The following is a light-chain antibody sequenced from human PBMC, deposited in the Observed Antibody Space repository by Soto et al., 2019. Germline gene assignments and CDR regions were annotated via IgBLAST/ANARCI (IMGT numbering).Light chain of an antibody. V-gene: IGLV1-40*01. J-gene: IGLJ2*01. Sequence: QSVLTQPPSVSGAPGQRVTISCTGRSSNIGAGYDVHWYQQLPGTAPKLLIYGNSNRPSGVPYRFSGSKSGTSASLAISGLQADDEADYYCQSYDSSLSGSVFGGGTKLTVL. CDR3: QSYDSSLSGSV. CDR1: SSNIGAGYD. CDR2: GNS.